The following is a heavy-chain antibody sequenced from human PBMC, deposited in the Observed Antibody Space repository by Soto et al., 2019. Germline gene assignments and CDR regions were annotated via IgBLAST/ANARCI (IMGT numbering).Heavy chain of an antibody. J-gene: IGHJ4*02. Sequence: QVQLVQSGAEVKKPGASVKVSCKASGYTFTSYGISWVRQAPGQGLEGMGWVSTYNGNTNYAQKVQGRVTMTTDTATRTAYMELSSLRADDTAVYYWARAAGSSTPIFDYRGQGHVVHVSS. CDR1: GYTFTSYG. D-gene: IGHD6-13*01. CDR2: VSTYNGNT. CDR3: ARAAGSSTPIFDY. V-gene: IGHV1-18*04.